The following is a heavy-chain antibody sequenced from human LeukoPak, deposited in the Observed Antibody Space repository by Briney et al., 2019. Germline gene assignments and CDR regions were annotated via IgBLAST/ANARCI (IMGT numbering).Heavy chain of an antibody. Sequence: PWGALRLSCAASGFAFSTYAMNWVRQAPGKGLEWVSAISGSGGSTYYADSVKGRFTISRDNSKNTLYLQMNSLRAEDTAVYYYARSYDFWSYGMDVWGQGTTVTVSS. CDR2: ISGSGGST. J-gene: IGHJ6*02. D-gene: IGHD3-3*01. CDR1: GFAFSTYA. V-gene: IGHV3-23*01. CDR3: ARSYDFWSYGMDV.